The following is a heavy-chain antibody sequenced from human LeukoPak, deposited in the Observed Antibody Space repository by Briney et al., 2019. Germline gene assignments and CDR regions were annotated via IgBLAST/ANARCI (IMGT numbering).Heavy chain of an antibody. CDR3: ARDSINFSGYFDY. Sequence: KESGPALVKPTQTLTLTCTFSGFSLSTSGMRVSWIRQPPGKALEWLARIDWDDDKFYSTSLKTRLTISKDTSKNQVVLTMTNMDPVDTATYYCARDSINFSGYFDYWGQGTQVTVSS. J-gene: IGHJ4*02. CDR1: GFSLSTSGMR. CDR2: IDWDDDK. V-gene: IGHV2-70*04. D-gene: IGHD2/OR15-2a*01.